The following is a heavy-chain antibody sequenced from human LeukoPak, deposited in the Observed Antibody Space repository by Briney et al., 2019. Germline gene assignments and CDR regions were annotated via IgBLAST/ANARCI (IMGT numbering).Heavy chain of an antibody. Sequence: GGSLRLSCAASGFTFSSYSMNWVRQAPGKGLEWVSYISSSSSTIYYADSVKGRFTISRDNSKNTLYLQMNSLRAEDTAVYYCARAGSRDYDWFDPWGQGTLVTVSS. CDR2: ISSSSSTI. J-gene: IGHJ5*02. CDR3: ARAGSRDYDWFDP. CDR1: GFTFSSYS. V-gene: IGHV3-48*01. D-gene: IGHD4-17*01.